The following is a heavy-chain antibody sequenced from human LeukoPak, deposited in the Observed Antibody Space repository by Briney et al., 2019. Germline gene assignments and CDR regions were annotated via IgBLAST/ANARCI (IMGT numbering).Heavy chain of an antibody. CDR3: AKACGGQGGYFDY. CDR2: IWYDGSNK. CDR1: GFTFSSYG. D-gene: IGHD3-16*01. J-gene: IGHJ4*02. V-gene: IGHV3-33*06. Sequence: PGGSLRLSCAASGFTFSSYGMHWVRQAPGKGLEWVAVIWYDGSNKYYADSVKGRFTISRDNSKNTLYLQMNSLRAEDTAVYYCAKACGGQGGYFDYWGQGTLVTVSS.